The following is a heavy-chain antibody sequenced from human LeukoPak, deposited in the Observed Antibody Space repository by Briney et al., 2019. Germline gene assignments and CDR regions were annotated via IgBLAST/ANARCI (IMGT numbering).Heavy chain of an antibody. J-gene: IGHJ2*01. D-gene: IGHD4-11*01. Sequence: PGGSLRLSCAVSGFTFNTYWMHWVRQAPGKSLEWVSRINSDGSSTTYGASLEGRFTVSRDNAKNTLYLHIDNLRAEDSAVYYCTRTTVTADWYFDVWGRGTRVTVSS. V-gene: IGHV3-74*01. CDR3: TRTTVTADWYFDV. CDR2: INSDGSST. CDR1: GFTFNTYW.